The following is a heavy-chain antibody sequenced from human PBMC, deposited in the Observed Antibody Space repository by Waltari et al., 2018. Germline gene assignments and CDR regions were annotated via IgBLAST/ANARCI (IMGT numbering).Heavy chain of an antibody. CDR1: GFTFSCYA. Sequence: QVQLVESGGGVVQPGRSLRLSCAASGFTFSCYAMHWVRQAPGKGREWVAVISYDGSNKYYADSVKGRFTISRDNSKNTLYLQMNSLRAEDTAVYYCARVDYYDSTGYWGQGTLVTVSS. V-gene: IGHV3-30-3*01. CDR3: ARVDYYDSTGY. D-gene: IGHD3-22*01. CDR2: ISYDGSNK. J-gene: IGHJ4*02.